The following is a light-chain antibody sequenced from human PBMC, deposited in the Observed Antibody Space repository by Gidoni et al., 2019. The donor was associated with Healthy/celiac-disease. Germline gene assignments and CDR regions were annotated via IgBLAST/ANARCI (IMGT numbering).Light chain of an antibody. J-gene: IGLJ2*01. CDR1: KLGDKY. Sequence: SYELTQPLSVSLSPGQTASITCSGDKLGDKYACWYQQKPGQSPVLVIYQDSKRPSGIPERFSGSNSGNTATLTISGTQAMDEADYYCQAWDSSTGVFGGGTKLTVL. V-gene: IGLV3-1*01. CDR2: QDS. CDR3: QAWDSSTGV.